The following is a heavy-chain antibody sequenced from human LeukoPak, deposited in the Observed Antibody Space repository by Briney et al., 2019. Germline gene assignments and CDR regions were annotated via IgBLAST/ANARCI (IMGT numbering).Heavy chain of an antibody. CDR1: GYTLTELS. CDR3: ATLPADLRFLEWLIFDY. V-gene: IGHV1-24*01. Sequence: ASVKVSCKVSGYTLTELSMHWVRQAPGKGLEWMGGFDPEDGETIYAQKSQGRVTMTEDTSTDTAYMELSSLRSEDTAVYYCATLPADLRFLEWLIFDYWGQGTLVTVSS. D-gene: IGHD3-3*01. J-gene: IGHJ4*02. CDR2: FDPEDGET.